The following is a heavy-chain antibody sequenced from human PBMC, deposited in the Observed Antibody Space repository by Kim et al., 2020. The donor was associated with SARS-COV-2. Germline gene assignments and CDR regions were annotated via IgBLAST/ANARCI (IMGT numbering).Heavy chain of an antibody. V-gene: IGHV4-34*01. D-gene: IGHD1-26*01. CDR3: ARGSIVGATKNWFDP. CDR2: INHSGST. CDR1: GGSFSGYY. Sequence: SETLSFTCAVYGGSFSGYYWSWIRQPPGKGLEWIGEINHSGSTNYNPSLKSRVTISVDTSKNQFSLKLSSVTAADTAVYYCARGSIVGATKNWFDPWGQGTLVTVSS. J-gene: IGHJ5*02.